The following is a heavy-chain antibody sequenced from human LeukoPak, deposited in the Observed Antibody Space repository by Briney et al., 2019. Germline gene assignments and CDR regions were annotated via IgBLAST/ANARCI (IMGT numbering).Heavy chain of an antibody. CDR2: ISGSGDYT. CDR1: GFTFSSYA. J-gene: IGHJ4*01. Sequence: GGSLRLSCVVSGFTFSSYAMGWVRRAPGKGLEWVSTISGSGDYTNYADSVKGRFTISRDNSKNALYLQMSSLRAEDTAIYFCATTKNIVAAFEYWGHGTLVTVSS. V-gene: IGHV3-23*01. CDR3: ATTKNIVAAFEY. D-gene: IGHD1-26*01.